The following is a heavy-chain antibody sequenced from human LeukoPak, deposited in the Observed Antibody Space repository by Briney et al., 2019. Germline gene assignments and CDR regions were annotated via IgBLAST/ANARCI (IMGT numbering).Heavy chain of an antibody. Sequence: QSGGSLRLSCAASGFTFSSYEMNWVRQAPGKGLEWVSVIYSGGSTYYADSVKGRFTISRDNSKNTLYLQMNSLRAEDTAVYYCARDDEDYHWGQGTLVTVSS. CDR2: IYSGGST. CDR3: ARDDEDYH. J-gene: IGHJ4*02. CDR1: GFTFSSYE. D-gene: IGHD4/OR15-4a*01. V-gene: IGHV3-53*01.